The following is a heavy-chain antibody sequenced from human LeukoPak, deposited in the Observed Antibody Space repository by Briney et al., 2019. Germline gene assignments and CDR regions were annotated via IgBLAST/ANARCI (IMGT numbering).Heavy chain of an antibody. CDR3: ARVHYGSGSYSYYYYGMDV. CDR2: ISAYNGNT. J-gene: IGHJ6*02. CDR1: GYTFTSYS. V-gene: IGHV1-18*01. Sequence: ASVKVSCKACGYTFTSYSISWVRQAPGQGLEWMGWISAYNGNTNYAQNLQGRVTMTTDTSTSTAYMELRSLRSDDTAVYYCARVHYGSGSYSYYYYGMDVWGQGTTVTVSS. D-gene: IGHD3-10*01.